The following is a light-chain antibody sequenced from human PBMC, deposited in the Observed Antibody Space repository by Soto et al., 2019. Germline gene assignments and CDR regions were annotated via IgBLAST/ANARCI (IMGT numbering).Light chain of an antibody. CDR3: QEFYSSSRT. CDR2: SAS. CDR1: RNIDSW. Sequence: DIRMTQSPSTLSASLGDRVTISCRASRNIDSWLAWYQQRPGGIPQLLIYSASNLQNGVPSRFSGSGSGTDFTLTINGLQPDDFATYYCQEFYSSSRTFGQGTRVDMK. V-gene: IGKV1-5*03. J-gene: IGKJ1*01.